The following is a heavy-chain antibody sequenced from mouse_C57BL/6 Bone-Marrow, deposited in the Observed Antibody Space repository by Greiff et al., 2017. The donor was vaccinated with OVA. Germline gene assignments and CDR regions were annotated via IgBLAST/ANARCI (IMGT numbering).Heavy chain of an antibody. CDR3: ARGDYDYALYYAMDY. CDR1: GYSITSGYY. J-gene: IGHJ4*01. D-gene: IGHD2-4*01. Sequence: EVKLLESGPGLVKPSQSLSLTCSVTGYSITSGYYWNWIRQFPGNKLEWMGYISYDGSNNYNPSLKNRISITRDTSKNQFFLKLNSVTTEDTATYYCARGDYDYALYYAMDYWGQGTSVTVSS. CDR2: ISYDGSN. V-gene: IGHV3-6*01.